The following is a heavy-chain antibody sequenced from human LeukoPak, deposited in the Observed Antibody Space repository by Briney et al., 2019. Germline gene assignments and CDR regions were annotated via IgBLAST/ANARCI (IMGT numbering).Heavy chain of an antibody. Sequence: ASVKVSCKVSGYTLTELSMHWVRQAPGKGLEWMGGFDPEDGETIYAQRFQGRVTMTEDTSTDTAYMELSSLRSEDTAVYYCATSYSGSYSLDYYYYMDVWGKGTTVTISS. J-gene: IGHJ6*03. D-gene: IGHD1-26*01. CDR2: FDPEDGET. CDR3: ATSYSGSYSLDYYYYMDV. V-gene: IGHV1-24*01. CDR1: GYTLTELS.